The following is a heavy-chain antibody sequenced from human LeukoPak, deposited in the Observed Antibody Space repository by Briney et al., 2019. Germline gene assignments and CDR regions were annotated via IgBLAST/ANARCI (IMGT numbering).Heavy chain of an antibody. J-gene: IGHJ6*03. V-gene: IGHV4-39*01. Sequence: SETLSLTCTVSGGSISSGGYYWSWIRQPPGKGLEWIGEINHSGSTNYNPSLKSRVTISVDTSKNQFSLKLSSVTAADTAVYYCARSAFDYYYYMDVWGKGTTVTVSS. CDR2: INHSGST. CDR1: GGSISSGGYY. CDR3: ARSAFDYYYYMDV.